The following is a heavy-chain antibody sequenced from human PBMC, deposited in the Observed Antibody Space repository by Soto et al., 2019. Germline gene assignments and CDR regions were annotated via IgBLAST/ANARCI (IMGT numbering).Heavy chain of an antibody. Sequence: GGSLRLSCAASGFTFSSYAMHWVRQAPGKGLEYVSAISSNGGSTYYANSVKGRFTISRDNSKNTLYLQMGSLRAEDMAVYYCARAPDYYGSVPGYYWGQGTLVTVSS. V-gene: IGHV3-64*01. CDR2: ISSNGGST. CDR3: ARAPDYYGSVPGYY. CDR1: GFTFSSYA. J-gene: IGHJ4*02. D-gene: IGHD3-10*01.